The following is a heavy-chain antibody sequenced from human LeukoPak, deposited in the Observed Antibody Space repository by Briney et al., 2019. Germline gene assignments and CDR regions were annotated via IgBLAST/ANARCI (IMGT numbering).Heavy chain of an antibody. CDR2: MFSNDEK. Sequence: SGPTLVNPTETLTLTCTVSGFSLSDARMGVSWVRQPPGKALEWLAHMFSNDEKSYSTSLNSRLTISKDTSKSQVVLTMTNMDPVDTATYYCARIPRYSSTWYTDYWGQGTLVTVPS. CDR1: GFSLSDARMG. D-gene: IGHD6-13*01. V-gene: IGHV2-26*01. J-gene: IGHJ4*02. CDR3: ARIPRYSSTWYTDY.